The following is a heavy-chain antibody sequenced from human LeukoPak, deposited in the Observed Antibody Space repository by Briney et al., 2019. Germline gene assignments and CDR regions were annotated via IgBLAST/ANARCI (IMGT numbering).Heavy chain of an antibody. Sequence: SGGSLRLSYAASGFTFSSYAMKWVRQAPGKGLEWVSVISGTGDGTYYADSVKGRFTISRDNSKNTLYLQMNSLRDEDTAVYYCAGDYYGSGSYVFDYWGQGTLVTVSS. CDR3: AGDYYGSGSYVFDY. D-gene: IGHD3-10*01. CDR2: ISGTGDGT. J-gene: IGHJ4*02. CDR1: GFTFSSYA. V-gene: IGHV3-23*01.